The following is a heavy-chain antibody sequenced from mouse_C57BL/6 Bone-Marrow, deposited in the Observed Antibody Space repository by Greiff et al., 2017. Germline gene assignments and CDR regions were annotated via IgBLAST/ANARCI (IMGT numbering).Heavy chain of an antibody. D-gene: IGHD2-2*01. CDR1: GFTFSDAW. V-gene: IGHV6-6*01. J-gene: IGHJ3*01. CDR2: IRNKANNHAT. CDR3: TGEPMVTTRFAY. Sequence: EVKLMESGGGLVQPRGSMKLSCAASGFTFSDAWMDWVRQSPEKGLEWVAEIRNKANNHATYYAESVKGRFTISRDDSKSSVYLQMNSLRAEDTGMYYCTGEPMVTTRFAYWGQGTLVTVSA.